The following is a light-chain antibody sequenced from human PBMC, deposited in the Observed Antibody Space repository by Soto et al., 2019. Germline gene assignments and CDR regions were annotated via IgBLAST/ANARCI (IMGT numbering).Light chain of an antibody. Sequence: EIVMTQSPATLSVSPGERATLSCRASQSVSSKLAWYQQKPGQAPRLLIYGASTRATGIPARFSGGGSGTEFTLTISSLQSEDFAVYYCQHYNNWPLTFGGGTKVEIK. CDR3: QHYNNWPLT. V-gene: IGKV3-15*01. J-gene: IGKJ4*01. CDR2: GAS. CDR1: QSVSSK.